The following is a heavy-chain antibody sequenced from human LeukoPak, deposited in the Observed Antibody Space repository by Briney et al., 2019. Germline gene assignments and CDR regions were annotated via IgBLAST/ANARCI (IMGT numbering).Heavy chain of an antibody. D-gene: IGHD5-18*01. Sequence: GGSLRLSCAASGLTVNNNYMNWVRQAPGKGLEWVSALYIGGNTYYADSVRGRFTISRDNSKNTLYLQMKSLRAEDTAIYYCMTAAGYNFGQYWGQGTLVTVSS. J-gene: IGHJ4*02. CDR2: LYIGGNT. V-gene: IGHV3-53*01. CDR1: GLTVNNNY. CDR3: MTAAGYNFGQY.